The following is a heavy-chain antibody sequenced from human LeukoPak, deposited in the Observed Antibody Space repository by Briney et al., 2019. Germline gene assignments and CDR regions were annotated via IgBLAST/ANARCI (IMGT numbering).Heavy chain of an antibody. CDR1: GGSISSYY. J-gene: IGHJ6*02. CDR2: IYYSGST. CDR3: ARPPSSSGMDA. Sequence: SETLFLTCTVSGGSISSYYWCWIRQPPGKGLEWIGYIYYSGSTNYNPSLKSRVTISVDTSKNQFSLKLSSVTAADTAVYYCARPPSSSGMDAWGQGTTVTVSS. V-gene: IGHV4-59*08.